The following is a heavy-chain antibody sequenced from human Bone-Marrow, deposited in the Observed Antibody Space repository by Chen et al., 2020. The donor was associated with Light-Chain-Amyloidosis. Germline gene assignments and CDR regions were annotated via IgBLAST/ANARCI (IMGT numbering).Heavy chain of an antibody. J-gene: IGHJ4*02. V-gene: IGHV3-15*01. CDR2: IKSKTDGGTI. Sequence: EVQVVESGGGLVKPGGSLRLSCAASGFTLSNAWMSWVRQAPGKGLEWVGRIKSKTDGGTIDYAAPVKGRFTISGDDSKNQLDLQMDSLKSEDTAVYYCTATTVSEAYHGYWGQGALVTVSS. CDR1: GFTLSNAW. CDR3: TATTVSEAYHGY. D-gene: IGHD1-26*01.